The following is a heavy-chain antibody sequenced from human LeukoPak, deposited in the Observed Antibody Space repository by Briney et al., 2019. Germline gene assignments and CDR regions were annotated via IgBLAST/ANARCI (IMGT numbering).Heavy chain of an antibody. CDR1: TFTFSSYW. Sequence: GGSLRLSCAASTFTFSSYWMSWVRQAPGEGLEFVANINQDGSVKNYVGSVKGRFTISRDNAKNSLYLQTNGLRADDTAVYYCARDPGSSSFDYWGQGTLVTVSS. J-gene: IGHJ4*02. CDR3: ARDPGSSSFDY. V-gene: IGHV3-7*01. D-gene: IGHD6-13*01. CDR2: INQDGSVK.